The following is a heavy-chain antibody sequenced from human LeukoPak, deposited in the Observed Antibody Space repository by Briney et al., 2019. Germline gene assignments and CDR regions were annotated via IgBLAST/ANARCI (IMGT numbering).Heavy chain of an antibody. CDR2: TRNKANSYTT. J-gene: IGHJ4*02. CDR3: AGRGAYSFDY. CDR1: GFTFSDHY. Sequence: GGSLRLSCAASGFTFSDHYMDWVRQAPGKGLEWVGRTRNKANSYTTEYAASVKGRFTISRDDSKNSLYLQMNSLKTEDTAVYYCAGRGAYSFDYWGQGTLVTVSS. D-gene: IGHD1-1*01. V-gene: IGHV3-72*01.